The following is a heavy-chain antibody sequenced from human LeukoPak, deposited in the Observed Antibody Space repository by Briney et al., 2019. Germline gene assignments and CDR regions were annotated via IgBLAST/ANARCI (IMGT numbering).Heavy chain of an antibody. CDR2: IKQDGSEK. J-gene: IGHJ1*01. CDR3: ARGGSYSKH. D-gene: IGHD1-26*01. CDR1: EFTFSNYW. Sequence: GGSLRLSCAASEFTFSNYWMNWVRQAPGKGLEWVANIKQDGSEKNYVDSVKGRFTVSRDNAKNSLYLQMNSLRAEDTAVYYCARGGSYSKHWGQGTLVTVSS. V-gene: IGHV3-7*05.